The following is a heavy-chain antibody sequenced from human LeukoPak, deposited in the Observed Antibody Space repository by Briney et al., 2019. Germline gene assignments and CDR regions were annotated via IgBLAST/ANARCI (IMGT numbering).Heavy chain of an antibody. CDR1: GFSFSDYY. J-gene: IGHJ4*02. D-gene: IGHD3-10*01. Sequence: PGGSLRLSCAASGFSFSDYYMSWVRQAPGKGLEWVSYISGSGSTIYYSDSVKGRFTFSRDNAKNSLYLQVNSLRAEDTAIYFCAREDYYYASGFWGQGTLVTVSS. CDR3: AREDYYYASGF. CDR2: ISGSGSTI. V-gene: IGHV3-11*04.